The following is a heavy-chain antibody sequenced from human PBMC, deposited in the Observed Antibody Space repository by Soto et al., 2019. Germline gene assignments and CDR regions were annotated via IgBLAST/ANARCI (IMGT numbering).Heavy chain of an antibody. Sequence: QVQLVQSGAEVKKPGASVKVSCKASGYTFTGYYMHWVRQAPGQGLEWMGWINPNSGGTNYAQKFQGWVTMTRDTSISTAYMELSRLRSDDTAVYYCARGDILKALEYYGMDVWGEGTTVTVSS. D-gene: IGHD3-9*01. J-gene: IGHJ6*04. V-gene: IGHV1-2*04. CDR3: ARGDILKALEYYGMDV. CDR2: INPNSGGT. CDR1: GYTFTGYY.